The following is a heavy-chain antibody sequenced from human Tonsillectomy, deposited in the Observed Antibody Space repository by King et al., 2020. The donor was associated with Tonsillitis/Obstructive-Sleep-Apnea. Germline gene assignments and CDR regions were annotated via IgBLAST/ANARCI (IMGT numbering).Heavy chain of an antibody. Sequence: GQLVQSGAEVKKPGESLKISCKGSGYSFTNYWLGWVRQMPGKGLEWMGLIYPGDSDTRYSPAFQAQVTISADKSISTAYLQWTSLKASDTAMYYCARGYCSGGRCYPVDYWGQGTLVTVSS. CDR1: GYSFTNYW. V-gene: IGHV5-51*01. D-gene: IGHD2-15*01. CDR3: ARGYCSGGRCYPVDY. J-gene: IGHJ4*02. CDR2: IYPGDSDT.